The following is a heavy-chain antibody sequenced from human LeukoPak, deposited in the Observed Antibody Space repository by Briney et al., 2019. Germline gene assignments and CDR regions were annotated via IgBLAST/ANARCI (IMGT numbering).Heavy chain of an antibody. D-gene: IGHD3-10*01. J-gene: IGHJ4*02. CDR3: AKASEVWFVKCYFDY. V-gene: IGHV3-23*01. CDR2: ISGSGGST. CDR1: GFTFSSYA. Sequence: PGGSLRLSCAASGFTFSSYAMSWVRQAPGKGLEWVSAISGSGGSTYYADSVKGRFTISRDNSKNTLYLQMNSLRAEDTAVYYCAKASEVWFVKCYFDYWGQGTLVTVSS.